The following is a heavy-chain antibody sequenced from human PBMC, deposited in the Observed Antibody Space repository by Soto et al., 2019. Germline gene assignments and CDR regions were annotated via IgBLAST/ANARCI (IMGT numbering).Heavy chain of an antibody. CDR1: GYTFTSYG. J-gene: IGHJ5*02. CDR2: ISAYNGNT. D-gene: IGHD3-10*01. Sequence: ASVKVSCKASGYTFTSYGISWVRQAPGQGLEWMGWISAYNGNTNYAQKLQGRVTVTTDTSTSTAYMELRSLRSDDTAVYYCARDWFPPHGHWFDPWGQGTLVTVSS. CDR3: ARDWFPPHGHWFDP. V-gene: IGHV1-18*01.